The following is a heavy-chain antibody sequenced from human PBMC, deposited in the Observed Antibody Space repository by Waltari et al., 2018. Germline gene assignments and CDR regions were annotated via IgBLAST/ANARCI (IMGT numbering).Heavy chain of an antibody. V-gene: IGHV4-34*01. D-gene: IGHD2-2*01. CDR3: ARGLVVPAARNGQFDY. J-gene: IGHJ4*02. Sequence: QVQLQQWGAGLLKPSETLSLTCAVYGGSFSGYYWSWIRQPPGKGLEWIGEINHSGRTNYNPSLKSRVTISVDPSKNQFSLKLSSVTAADTAVYYCARGLVVPAARNGQFDYWGQGTLVTVSS. CDR1: GGSFSGYY. CDR2: INHSGRT.